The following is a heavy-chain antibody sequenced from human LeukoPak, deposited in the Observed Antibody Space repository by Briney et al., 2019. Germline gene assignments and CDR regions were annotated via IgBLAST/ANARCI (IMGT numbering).Heavy chain of an antibody. J-gene: IGHJ6*02. D-gene: IGHD5-18*01. CDR1: GYTLTELS. CDR3: ARAYSYGSVLHYYYGMDV. Sequence: ASVKVSCKVSGYTLTELSMHWVRQAPGKGLEWMGGFDPEDGETIYAQKFQGRVTITADESTSTAYMELSSLRSEDTAVYYCARAYSYGSVLHYYYGMDVWGQGTTVTVSS. V-gene: IGHV1-24*01. CDR2: FDPEDGET.